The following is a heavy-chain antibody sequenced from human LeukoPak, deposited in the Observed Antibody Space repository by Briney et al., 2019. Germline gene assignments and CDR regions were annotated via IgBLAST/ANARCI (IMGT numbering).Heavy chain of an antibody. D-gene: IGHD5-18*01. V-gene: IGHV4-34*01. CDR1: GGSFSGYY. CDR2: INHSGST. CDR3: ARAPWGAADTAMVNFDY. Sequence: SETLSLTCAVYGGSFSGYYWSWIRQLPGKGLEWIGEINHSGSTNYNPSLKSRVTISVDTSKNQFSLKLSSVTAADTAVYYCARAPWGAADTAMVNFDYWGQGTLVTVSS. J-gene: IGHJ4*02.